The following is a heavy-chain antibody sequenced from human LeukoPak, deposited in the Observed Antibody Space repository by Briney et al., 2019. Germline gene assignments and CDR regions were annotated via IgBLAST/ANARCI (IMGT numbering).Heavy chain of an antibody. CDR1: GYSFSNYD. CDR3: ARGPGPDSWTAEYFQH. V-gene: IGHV1-8*02. Sequence: EASVKVSCKPSGYSFSNYDINWVRLRQAFGQGPEWMGWMNPHRGDTGSPERFRGRISMIWDTSTNTAYLEVTDLTSDDTAVYYCARGPGPDSWTAEYFQHWGQGTLVTVSS. CDR2: MNPHRGDT. J-gene: IGHJ1*01. D-gene: IGHD6-13*01.